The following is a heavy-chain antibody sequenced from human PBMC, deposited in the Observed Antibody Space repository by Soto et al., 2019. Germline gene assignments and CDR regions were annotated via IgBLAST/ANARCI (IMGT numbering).Heavy chain of an antibody. J-gene: IGHJ4*02. V-gene: IGHV1-18*01. CDR3: ARDRLQTTVTTIDVDY. Sequence: GASVKVSCKASGYTFTSYGISWVRQAPGQGLEWMGWISAYNGNTNYAQKLQGRVTMTTDTSTSTAYMELRSLRSDDTAVYYCARDRLQTTVTTIDVDYWGQGTLVTVSS. D-gene: IGHD4-17*01. CDR2: ISAYNGNT. CDR1: GYTFTSYG.